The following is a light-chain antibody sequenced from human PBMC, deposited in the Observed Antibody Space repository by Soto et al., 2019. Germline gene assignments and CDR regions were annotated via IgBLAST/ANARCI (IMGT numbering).Light chain of an antibody. J-gene: IGKJ2*01. CDR1: RRVSADY. V-gene: IGKV3-20*01. CDR2: GAS. CDR3: QQYGSSPNT. Sequence: EIVLTQSPGTLSLSPGSRATLSCRASRRVSADYLAWYHQRPGQVPRLLIYGASNRATDIPDRFSASGSGADFTLTINRLEPEDFGVYYCQQYGSSPNTFGQGTKLEI.